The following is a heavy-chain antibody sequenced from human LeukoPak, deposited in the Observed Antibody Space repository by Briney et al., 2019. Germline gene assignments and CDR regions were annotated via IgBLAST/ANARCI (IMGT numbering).Heavy chain of an antibody. Sequence: SETLSLTCTVSGGSISSSSYYWGWIRQPPGKGLEWIGSIYYSGSTYHNPSLKSRVTISVDTSKNQFSLKLSSVTAADTAVYYCARDPIAAAGTNWGQGTLVTVS. CDR1: GGSISSSSYY. CDR2: IYYSGST. D-gene: IGHD6-13*01. J-gene: IGHJ4*02. V-gene: IGHV4-39*07. CDR3: ARDPIAAAGTN.